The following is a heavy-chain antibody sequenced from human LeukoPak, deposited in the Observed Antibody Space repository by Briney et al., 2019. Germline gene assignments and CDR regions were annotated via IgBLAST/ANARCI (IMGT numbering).Heavy chain of an antibody. V-gene: IGHV1-2*02. CDR2: INPNSGGT. CDR1: GYTFIAYY. CDR3: ARDYDLPYAFDI. Sequence: GASVKVSCKASGYTFIAYYIHWVRQAPGQGLEWMGWINPNSGGTKFAHSFQGRVTMTRDTSITTTYMELTRLTSDDTAVYYCARDYDLPYAFDIWGQGTLVTVSS. J-gene: IGHJ3*02. D-gene: IGHD3-3*01.